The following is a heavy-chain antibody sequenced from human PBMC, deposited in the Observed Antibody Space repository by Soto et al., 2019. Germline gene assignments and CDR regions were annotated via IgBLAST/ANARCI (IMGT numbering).Heavy chain of an antibody. CDR3: ARDPDYGNAFDI. D-gene: IGHD4-17*01. V-gene: IGHV1-3*01. CDR2: INAGNGNT. J-gene: IGHJ3*02. Sequence: QVQLVQSRAEVKKPGASVKVSCKASGYTFTSYAMHWVRQAPGQRLEWMGWINAGNGNTKYSQKFQGRVTITRDTSASTAYMELSSLRSEDTAVYYCARDPDYGNAFDIWGQGTMVTVSS. CDR1: GYTFTSYA.